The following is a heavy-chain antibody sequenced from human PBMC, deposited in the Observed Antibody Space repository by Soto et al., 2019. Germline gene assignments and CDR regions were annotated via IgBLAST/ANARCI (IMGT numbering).Heavy chain of an antibody. CDR3: ARGGLESDYGDYVAY. J-gene: IGHJ4*02. D-gene: IGHD4-17*01. Sequence: QVQLVESGGGVVQPGRSLRLSCAASGFTFSSYAMHWVRQAPGKGLEWVAVISYDGSNKYYADSVKGRFTISRDNSKNTLYLQMNSLRAEDTAVYYCARGGLESDYGDYVAYWGQGTLVTVSS. CDR1: GFTFSSYA. V-gene: IGHV3-30-3*01. CDR2: ISYDGSNK.